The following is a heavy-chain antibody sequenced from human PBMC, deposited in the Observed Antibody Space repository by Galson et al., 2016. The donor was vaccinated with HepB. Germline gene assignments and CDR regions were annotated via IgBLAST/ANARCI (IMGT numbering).Heavy chain of an antibody. D-gene: IGHD3-9*01. V-gene: IGHV3-33*01. Sequence: SLRLSCAASGFTFSSYGMHWVRQAPGKGLEWVAVIWYDGSNKYYADSVKGRFTISRDNSKNTLYLQMNILRAEDTAVYYCARDGYDIFTVYYPGYYFDYWGQGTLVTVSS. CDR3: ARDGYDIFTVYYPGYYFDY. J-gene: IGHJ4*02. CDR2: IWYDGSNK. CDR1: GFTFSSYG.